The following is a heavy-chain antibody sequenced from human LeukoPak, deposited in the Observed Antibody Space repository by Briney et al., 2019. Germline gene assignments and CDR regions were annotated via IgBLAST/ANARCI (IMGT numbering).Heavy chain of an antibody. D-gene: IGHD3-22*01. CDR3: ARDADSSGYSYFDY. J-gene: IGHJ4*02. Sequence: SETLSLTCTVSGGSIISGDYCWSWIRQPPGKGLEWIGYIYYSGSTYYNPSLKSRVTISVDTSKNQFSLKLSSVTAADTAVYYCARDADSSGYSYFDYWGQGTLVTVSS. CDR1: GGSIISGDYC. CDR2: IYYSGST. V-gene: IGHV4-30-4*01.